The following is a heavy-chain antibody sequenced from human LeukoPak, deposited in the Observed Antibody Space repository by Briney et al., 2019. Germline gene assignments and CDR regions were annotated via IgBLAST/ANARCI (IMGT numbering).Heavy chain of an antibody. J-gene: IGHJ4*02. CDR2: IWYDGSNK. CDR3: AREARIAVAGSFGY. V-gene: IGHV3-33*01. Sequence: GRSLRLSCAASGFTFSSYGMHWVRQAPGKGLEWVALIWYDGSNKYYADSVKGRFTISRDNSENTLYLQMNSLRAEDTAVYYCAREARIAVAGSFGYWGQGTLVTVSS. CDR1: GFTFSSYG. D-gene: IGHD6-19*01.